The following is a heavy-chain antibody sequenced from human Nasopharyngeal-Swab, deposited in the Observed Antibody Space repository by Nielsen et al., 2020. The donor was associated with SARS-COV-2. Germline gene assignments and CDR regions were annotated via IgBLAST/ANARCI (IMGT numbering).Heavy chain of an antibody. J-gene: IGHJ3*02. CDR1: GYTFTSYG. D-gene: IGHD3-22*01. Sequence: ASVKVSCKASGYTFTSYGISWVRQAPGQGLEWMGWISAYNGNTNYAQKLQGRVTMTTDTSTSTAYMELRSLRSDDTAVYYCARGGYDSSGYYYLNDAFGIWGQGTMVTVSS. CDR3: ARGGYDSSGYYYLNDAFGI. V-gene: IGHV1-18*04. CDR2: ISAYNGNT.